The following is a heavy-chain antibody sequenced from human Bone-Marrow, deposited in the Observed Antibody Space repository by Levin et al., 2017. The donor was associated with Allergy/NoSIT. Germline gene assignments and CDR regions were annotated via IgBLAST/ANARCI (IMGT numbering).Heavy chain of an antibody. Sequence: PGGSLRLSCAASGFTFSSYAMHWVRQAPGKGLEWVAVISYDGSNKYYADSVKGRFTISRDNSKNTLYLQMNSLRAEDTAVYYCASGYYDFWSGYFSHDYWGQGTLVTVSS. D-gene: IGHD3-3*01. CDR2: ISYDGSNK. CDR1: GFTFSSYA. CDR3: ASGYYDFWSGYFSHDY. V-gene: IGHV3-30-3*01. J-gene: IGHJ4*02.